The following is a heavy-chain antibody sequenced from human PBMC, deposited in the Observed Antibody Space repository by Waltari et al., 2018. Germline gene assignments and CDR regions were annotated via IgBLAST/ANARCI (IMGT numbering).Heavy chain of an antibody. Sequence: QLQLQESGPGLVKPSETLSLTCTVSGGSISSASYYWGWIRQPPGKGLEWIGIISYSGSTYDNPSLKSRGTISVDTSKNQFSLKLSSVTAADTAVYYCARLSYHIVTGYGWFDPWGLGTLVTVSS. D-gene: IGHD3-9*01. CDR2: ISYSGST. CDR1: GGSISSASYY. CDR3: ARLSYHIVTGYGWFDP. V-gene: IGHV4-39*01. J-gene: IGHJ5*02.